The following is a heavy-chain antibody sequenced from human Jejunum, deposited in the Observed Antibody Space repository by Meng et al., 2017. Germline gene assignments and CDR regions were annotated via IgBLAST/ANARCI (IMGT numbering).Heavy chain of an antibody. CDR3: ARRGGLDSSGYSPKYYHYAMDV. CDR1: GYDFTSYW. V-gene: IGHV5-51*01. CDR2: IYPGDSDT. Sequence: GGSLRLSCKGSGYDFTSYWIGWVRQMPGKGLEWMGIIYPGDSDTKYSPSFQGQVTISADKSISTAYLQWSSLKASDTAMYYCARRGGLDSSGYSPKYYHYAMDVWGQGTTVTVSS. D-gene: IGHD3-22*01. J-gene: IGHJ6*02.